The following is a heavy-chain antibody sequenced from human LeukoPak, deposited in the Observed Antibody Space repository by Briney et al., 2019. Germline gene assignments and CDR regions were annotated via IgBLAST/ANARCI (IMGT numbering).Heavy chain of an antibody. V-gene: IGHV3-7*01. Sequence: GGSLRLSCAASGFSFRSYWMSWVRQAPGKGLEWVANIKQDGSEMYYVGSVKDRFTIRSDNAKNSLYLQMSSLRAEDTAVYYCARAIRGDYVAFDIWGQGTMVTVSS. CDR3: ARAIRGDYVAFDI. J-gene: IGHJ3*02. CDR2: IKQDGSEM. CDR1: GFSFRSYW. D-gene: IGHD4-17*01.